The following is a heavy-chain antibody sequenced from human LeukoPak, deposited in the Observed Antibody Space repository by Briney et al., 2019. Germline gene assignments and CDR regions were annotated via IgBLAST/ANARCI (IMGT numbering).Heavy chain of an antibody. CDR2: IYTSGST. CDR1: GGSISSGSYY. J-gene: IGHJ6*03. Sequence: SQTLSLTCTVSGGSISSGSYYWSWIRQPAGKGLEWIGRIYTSGSTNYNPSLKSRVTISVDTSKNQFSLKLSSVTAADTAVYYCARGRYSSSPFYYYYMDVWGKGTTVTVSS. CDR3: ARGRYSSSPFYYYYMDV. V-gene: IGHV4-61*02. D-gene: IGHD6-6*01.